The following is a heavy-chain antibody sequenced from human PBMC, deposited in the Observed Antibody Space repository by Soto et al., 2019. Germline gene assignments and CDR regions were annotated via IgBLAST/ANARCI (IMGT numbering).Heavy chain of an antibody. CDR2: INAGNGNT. CDR1: GYTFTSYA. V-gene: IGHV1-3*01. D-gene: IGHD2-8*01. CDR3: ARDAMYGPENYGMDV. J-gene: IGHJ6*02. Sequence: ASVKVSCKASGYTFTSYAMHWVRQAPGQRLEWMGWINAGNGNTKYSQKFQGRVTITRDTSARTAYMELRSLRSEDTAVYYCARDAMYGPENYGMDVWGQGTTVTAP.